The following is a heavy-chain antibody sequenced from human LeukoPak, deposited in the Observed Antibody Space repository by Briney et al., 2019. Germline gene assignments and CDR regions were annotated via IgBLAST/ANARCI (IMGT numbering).Heavy chain of an antibody. J-gene: IGHJ4*02. Sequence: PSETLSLTCAVSGYSISGGYHWGWIRQPPGKGLEWIGSLYYSGSAYHNPSLKSRVTMSLDTSKNQFSLRPSSVTAADTAVYYCARHRLFDTIGYYYDFDYWGQGTLVTVSS. CDR2: LYYSGSA. V-gene: IGHV4-38-2*01. CDR1: GYSISGGYH. D-gene: IGHD3-22*01. CDR3: ARHRLFDTIGYYYDFDY.